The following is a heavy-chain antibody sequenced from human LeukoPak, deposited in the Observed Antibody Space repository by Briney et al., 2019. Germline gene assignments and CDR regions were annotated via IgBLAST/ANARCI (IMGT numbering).Heavy chain of an antibody. V-gene: IGHV1-3*01. CDR1: GYIFTDYA. Sequence: GASVKVSCKASGYIFTDYAIHWLRQAPVQRPEWMGWMNAGNGNTKYSQKFQGRITLIRDTSAATAYMELSSLRHDDLAVYYCARGRGTTGINRDFYYYYYMDVWGKGTTVTVSS. CDR3: ARGRGTTGINRDFYYYYYMDV. J-gene: IGHJ6*03. D-gene: IGHD1-1*01. CDR2: MNAGNGNT.